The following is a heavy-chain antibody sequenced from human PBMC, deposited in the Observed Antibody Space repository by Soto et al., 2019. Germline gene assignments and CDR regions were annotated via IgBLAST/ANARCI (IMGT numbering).Heavy chain of an antibody. CDR3: ARSPNPLGYCSGGSCYYYFDY. V-gene: IGHV1-69*13. Sequence: SVKVSCKASGGTFSSYAISWVRQAPGQGLEWMGGIIPIFGTANYAQKFQGRVTITADESTSTAYMELSSLRSEDTAVYYCARSPNPLGYCSGGSCYYYFDYWGQGTLVTVSS. CDR2: IIPIFGTA. CDR1: GGTFSSYA. J-gene: IGHJ4*02. D-gene: IGHD2-15*01.